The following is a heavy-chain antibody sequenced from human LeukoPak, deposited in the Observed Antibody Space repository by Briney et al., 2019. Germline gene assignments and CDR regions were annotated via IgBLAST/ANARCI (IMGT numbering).Heavy chain of an antibody. CDR3: ARVLGYDSSGYYRGYFDY. J-gene: IGHJ4*02. Sequence: TGGSLRLSCAASGFTFSNYGMHWVRQAPGKGLEWVALIWYDGSNKYYADSVKGRFTISRQNPENTLFLQMNSLRAEDTAVYYCARVLGYDSSGYYRGYFDYWGQGTLVTVSS. CDR1: GFTFSNYG. V-gene: IGHV3-33*08. D-gene: IGHD3-22*01. CDR2: IWYDGSNK.